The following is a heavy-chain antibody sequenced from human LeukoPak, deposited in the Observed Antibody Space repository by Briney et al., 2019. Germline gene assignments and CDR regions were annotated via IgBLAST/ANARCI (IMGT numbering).Heavy chain of an antibody. D-gene: IGHD6-19*01. CDR3: ARGRDSSGWSDWFDP. J-gene: IGHJ5*02. Sequence: PSETLSLTCAVYGGSFSGYYWSWIRKPPGKGLEWIGEINHSGSTNYNPSLKSRVTISVDTSKNQFSLKLSSVTAADTAVYYCARGRDSSGWSDWFDPWGQGTLVTVSS. CDR1: GGSFSGYY. V-gene: IGHV4-34*01. CDR2: INHSGST.